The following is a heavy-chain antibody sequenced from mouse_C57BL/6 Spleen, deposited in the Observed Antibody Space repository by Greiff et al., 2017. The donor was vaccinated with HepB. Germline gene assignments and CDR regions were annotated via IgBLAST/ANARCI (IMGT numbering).Heavy chain of an antibody. V-gene: IGHV1-55*01. CDR2: IYPGSGST. CDR1: GYTFTSYW. CDR3: ARSTYGNFYY. J-gene: IGHJ2*01. D-gene: IGHD2-1*01. Sequence: QVQLKQPGAERVKPGASVKMSCKASGYTFTSYWITWVKQRPGQGLEWIGDIYPGSGSTNYNEKFKSKATLTVDTSSSTAYMQLSSLTSEDSAVYYCARSTYGNFYYWGQGTTLTVSS.